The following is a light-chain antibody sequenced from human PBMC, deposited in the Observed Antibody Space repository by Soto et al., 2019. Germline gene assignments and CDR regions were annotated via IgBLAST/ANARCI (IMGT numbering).Light chain of an antibody. V-gene: IGKV4-1*01. CDR1: QSVLYSSNNKNY. J-gene: IGKJ4*01. CDR3: QQYYSTPPT. CDR2: WAS. Sequence: DIVMTQSPDSLAVSLVERATINFKSTQSVLYSSNNKNYLAWYQQKPGQPPKLLISWASTRESGVPDRFSGSGSGIDFTLTISSLQAEDVAVYYCQQYYSTPPTFGGGTKVDI.